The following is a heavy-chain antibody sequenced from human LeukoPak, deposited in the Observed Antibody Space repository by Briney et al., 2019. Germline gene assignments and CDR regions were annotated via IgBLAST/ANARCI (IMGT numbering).Heavy chain of an antibody. CDR2: ISAYNGNT. D-gene: IGHD3-22*01. CDR3: ASVPLYDSSGYYYLNAFDI. CDR1: GYTFTSYG. J-gene: IGHJ3*02. V-gene: IGHV1-18*01. Sequence: ASVKVSCKASGYTFTSYGISWVRQAPGQGLEWMGWISAYNGNTNYAQKLQGRVTMTTDTSTSTAYMELRSLRSDDTAVYYCASVPLYDSSGYYYLNAFDIWGQGTMVTVSS.